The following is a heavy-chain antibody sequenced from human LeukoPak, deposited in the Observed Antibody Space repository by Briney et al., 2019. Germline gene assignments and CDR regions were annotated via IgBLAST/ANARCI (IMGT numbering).Heavy chain of an antibody. Sequence: ASVKVSCKASGYTFTSYGISWVRQAPGQGLEWMGWISAYNGNTNYAQKLQGRVTMTTDTSTSTAYMELRSLRSDDTAVYYCAAGDGRYYDFWSGYSRGNYYYYMDVWGKGTTVTVSS. CDR2: ISAYNGNT. CDR3: AAGDGRYYDFWSGYSRGNYYYYMDV. CDR1: GYTFTSYG. V-gene: IGHV1-18*01. D-gene: IGHD3-3*01. J-gene: IGHJ6*03.